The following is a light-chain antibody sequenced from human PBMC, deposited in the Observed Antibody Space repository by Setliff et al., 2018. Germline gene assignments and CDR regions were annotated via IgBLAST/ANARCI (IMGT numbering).Light chain of an antibody. CDR3: YSYTITSTLL. V-gene: IGLV2-14*01. J-gene: IGLJ1*01. CDR2: EVN. CDR1: SSDVGAFKY. Sequence: QSALTQPPSVSGSPGQSITISCTGTSSDVGAFKYVSWYQQHPGKAPKLMIYEVNNRPSGVSNRFSGSKSGNTASLTISGLQGEDEADYYCYSYTITSTLLFGTGTKVTVL.